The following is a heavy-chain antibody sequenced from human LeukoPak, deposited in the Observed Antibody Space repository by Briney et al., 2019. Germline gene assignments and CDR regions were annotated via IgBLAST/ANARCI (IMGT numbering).Heavy chain of an antibody. Sequence: SETLSLTCTVSGGSISSSSYYWGWIRQPAGKGLEWIGRIYTSGSTNYNPSFKSRVTISVDTSKNQFSLKLSSVTAADTAVYYCARDKLGYCSSTSCATRGFDYWGQGTLVTVSS. J-gene: IGHJ4*02. CDR1: GGSISSSSYY. CDR2: IYTSGST. CDR3: ARDKLGYCSSTSCATRGFDY. V-gene: IGHV4-61*02. D-gene: IGHD2-2*01.